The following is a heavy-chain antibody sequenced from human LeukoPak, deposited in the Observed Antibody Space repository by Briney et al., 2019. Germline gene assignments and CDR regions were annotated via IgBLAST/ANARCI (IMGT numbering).Heavy chain of an antibody. CDR3: ARTATVAQDYFDY. CDR2: IHHSGST. V-gene: IGHV4-30-2*01. J-gene: IGHJ4*02. Sequence: PSETLSLTCTVSGGSISNDKYYWSWIRQPPGKGLEWIGYIHHSGSTYYNPSLKSRVTISVDRSKNQFSLKLSSVTAADTAVYYCARTATVAQDYFDYWGQGTLVTVSS. D-gene: IGHD6-19*01. CDR1: GGSISNDKYY.